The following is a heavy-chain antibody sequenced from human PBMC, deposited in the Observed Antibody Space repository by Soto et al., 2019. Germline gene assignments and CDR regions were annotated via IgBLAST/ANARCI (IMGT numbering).Heavy chain of an antibody. CDR3: ARSSGTSYIWFDP. Sequence: SETLSLTCAVSGGSISSGGYSWSWIRQPPGKGLEWIGYIYHSGSTYYNPSLKSRVTISVDRSKNQFSLKLSSVTAADTAVYYCARSSGTSYIWFDPWGQGTLVTAPQ. J-gene: IGHJ5*02. V-gene: IGHV4-30-2*01. CDR1: GGSISSGGYS. D-gene: IGHD1-26*01. CDR2: IYHSGST.